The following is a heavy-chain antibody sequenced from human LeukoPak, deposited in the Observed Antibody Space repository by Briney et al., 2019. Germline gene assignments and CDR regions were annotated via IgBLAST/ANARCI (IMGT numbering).Heavy chain of an antibody. Sequence: GGSLRLSCAASGFTFSRYWMHWVGQAQGKGRLWVSRINEDGRNTYYADSVKGRFTISRDNAKNTMYLQMNSLRAEDTALYYCAKYYGSGTYATDHWGQGTLVTVSS. CDR3: AKYYGSGTYATDH. V-gene: IGHV3-74*01. D-gene: IGHD3-10*01. J-gene: IGHJ4*02. CDR2: INEDGRNT. CDR1: GFTFSRYW.